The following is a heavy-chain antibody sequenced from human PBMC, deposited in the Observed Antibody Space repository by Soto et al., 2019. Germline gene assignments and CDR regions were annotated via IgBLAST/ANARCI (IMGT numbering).Heavy chain of an antibody. CDR3: ATVFEH. V-gene: IGHV3-74*01. CDR2: VDSDGSGT. CDR1: GITFSGYW. Sequence: EVQLVESGGGSVQPGGSLRLSCVASGITFSGYWMHWVRQVPGKGLVWVARVDSDGSGTSYADSVKGRFTISRDNAKNTRYLQMNSLRVEDTAGYYCATVFEHWGQGIPVTVSS. J-gene: IGHJ4*02.